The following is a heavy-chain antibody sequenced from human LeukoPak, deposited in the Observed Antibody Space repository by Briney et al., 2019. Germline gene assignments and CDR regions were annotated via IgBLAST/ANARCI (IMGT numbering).Heavy chain of an antibody. J-gene: IGHJ4*02. Sequence: GGSLRLSCAASGFVFSSFAMHWVRQAPGKGLEWVAIAWADGSNKYYVDSVKGRFTITRDNSKNTLYLQMNSLRAEDTAVYYCAIANPGYCSSTSCYVSDYWGQGTLVTVSS. V-gene: IGHV3-33*01. CDR1: GFVFSSFA. D-gene: IGHD2-2*01. CDR2: AWADGSNK. CDR3: AIANPGYCSSTSCYVSDY.